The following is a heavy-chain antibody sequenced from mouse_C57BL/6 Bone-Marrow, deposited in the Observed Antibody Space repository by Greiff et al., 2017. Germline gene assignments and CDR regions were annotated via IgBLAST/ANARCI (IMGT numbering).Heavy chain of an antibody. CDR3: AILRRYYYAMDY. CDR1: GFTFSDYY. D-gene: IGHD2-4*01. J-gene: IGHJ4*01. Sequence: EVKVVESEGGLVQPGRSMKLSCTASGFTFSDYYMAWVRQVPEKGLEWVANINYDGSSTYYLDSVKSRFIISRDNAKNILYLQMSSLKSEDTATYDCAILRRYYYAMDYWGQGTSVTVSS. V-gene: IGHV5-16*01. CDR2: INYDGSST.